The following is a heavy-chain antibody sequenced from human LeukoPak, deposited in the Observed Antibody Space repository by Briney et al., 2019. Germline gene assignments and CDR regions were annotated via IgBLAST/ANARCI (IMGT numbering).Heavy chain of an antibody. CDR1: GFTFSSYG. Sequence: GGSLRLSCAASGFTFSSYGMHWVRQAPGKGLEWVTVIFYDGSNKYYADSVKGRFSIFRDNSKNTLYLQMDSLRAEDTAVYYCARVYSNSPEYGMDVWGQGTTVTVS. J-gene: IGHJ6*02. CDR3: ARVYSNSPEYGMDV. V-gene: IGHV3-33*01. CDR2: IFYDGSNK. D-gene: IGHD4-11*01.